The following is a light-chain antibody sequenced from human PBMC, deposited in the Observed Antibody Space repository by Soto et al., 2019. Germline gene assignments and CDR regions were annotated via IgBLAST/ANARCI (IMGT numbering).Light chain of an antibody. CDR2: HVT. CDR3: CSYTPSNTFV. Sequence: QSVLTQPASVSGSLGQSITISCSGTSSDVGAYNYVSWYQQYPGKAHKLMIYHVTDRPSGVSNRFSGSKSGNTASLTISGLQAEDEADYYCCSYTPSNTFVFGTGTKVTVL. CDR1: SSDVGAYNY. J-gene: IGLJ1*01. V-gene: IGLV2-14*01.